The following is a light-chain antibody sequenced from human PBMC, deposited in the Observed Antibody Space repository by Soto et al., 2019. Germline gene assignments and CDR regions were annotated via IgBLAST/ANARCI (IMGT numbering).Light chain of an antibody. Sequence: DTVMTQSPDSLAVSLGERATINCKSSQSLLYSSNNENYSAWYQQKPGQPPQLLIYWASTREYGVPDRFSGSGSGTDFTLTISSLQAEDVAVYYCQQYYSAPYTFGQGTKLEIK. CDR1: QSLLYSSNNENY. CDR3: QQYYSAPYT. J-gene: IGKJ2*01. V-gene: IGKV4-1*01. CDR2: WAS.